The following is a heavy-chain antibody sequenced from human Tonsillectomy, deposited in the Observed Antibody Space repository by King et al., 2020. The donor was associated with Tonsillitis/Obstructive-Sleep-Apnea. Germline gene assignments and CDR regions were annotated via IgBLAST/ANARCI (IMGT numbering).Heavy chain of an antibody. V-gene: IGHV3-74*01. Sequence: VQLVQSGGGLVQPGGSLRLSCAASGFTFSNYWMHWVRQAPGKGLVWVSRINTDGSSKDYADSVKGRFTISRDNAKNTLYLQMNSLRAEDTAVYYCSRGTSGWRGVYYCGQGTLVTVSS. D-gene: IGHD6-19*01. CDR3: SRGTSGWRGVYY. J-gene: IGHJ4*02. CDR2: INTDGSSK. CDR1: GFTFSNYW.